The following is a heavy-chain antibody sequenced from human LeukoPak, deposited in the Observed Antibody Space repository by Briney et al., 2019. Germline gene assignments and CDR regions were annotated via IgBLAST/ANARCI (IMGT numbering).Heavy chain of an antibody. V-gene: IGHV4-39*07. CDR2: IYYSGST. CDR3: ARDRDQGNYDILTGYYFPDFGY. J-gene: IGHJ4*02. CDR1: GGSISSSSYY. Sequence: SETLSLTCTVSGGSISSSSYYWGWIRQPPGKGLGWIGSIYYSGSTCYNPSLKSRVTISVDTSKNQFCLKLSSVTAADTAVYYCARDRDQGNYDILTGYYFPDFGYWGQGTLVTVSS. D-gene: IGHD3-9*01.